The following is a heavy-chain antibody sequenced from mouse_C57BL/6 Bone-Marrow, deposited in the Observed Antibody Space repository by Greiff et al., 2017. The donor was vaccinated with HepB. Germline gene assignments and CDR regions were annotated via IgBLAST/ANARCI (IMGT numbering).Heavy chain of an antibody. J-gene: IGHJ2*01. CDR1: GYTFTSYW. Sequence: QVQLQQPGAELVRPGTSVKLSCKASGYTFTSYWMHWVKQRPGQGLEWIGVIDPSDSYTNYNQKFKGKATLTVDTSSSTAYMQLSSLTSEDSAVYYCARRPYGYFDYWGQGTTLTVSS. D-gene: IGHD1-1*02. CDR3: ARRPYGYFDY. V-gene: IGHV1-59*01. CDR2: IDPSDSYT.